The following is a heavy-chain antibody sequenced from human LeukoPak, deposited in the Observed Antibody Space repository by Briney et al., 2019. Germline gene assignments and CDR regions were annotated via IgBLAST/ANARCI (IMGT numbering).Heavy chain of an antibody. CDR2: IRSTSSYI. D-gene: IGHD4-23*01. J-gene: IGHJ4*02. Sequence: PGGSLRISCAASGFTFSSYSMNWVRQAPGKGLEWVSSIRSTSSYIYYADSVKGRFTISRDNAKNSLYLQMNSLRAEDTAVYYCARDLGFTVVTGAFDYWGQGTLVTVSS. CDR1: GFTFSSYS. CDR3: ARDLGFTVVTGAFDY. V-gene: IGHV3-21*01.